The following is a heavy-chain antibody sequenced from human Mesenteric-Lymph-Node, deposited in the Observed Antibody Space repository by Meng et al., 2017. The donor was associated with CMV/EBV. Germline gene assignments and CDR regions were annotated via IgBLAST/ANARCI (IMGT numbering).Heavy chain of an antibody. J-gene: IGHJ3*02. D-gene: IGHD1-1*01. CDR1: GVSIGSRSYY. CDR2: IHYSWST. CDR3: ATQHRGPTDGFDI. V-gene: IGHV4-39*07. Sequence: GHALSKLSSTLSLLAPVSGVSIGSRSYYGGWIRQSPGKGLEWIGSIHYSWSTYYTPSLQSRVTISVDTSKNQFSLKLSSVTAADTAVYYCATQHRGPTDGFDIWGQGTMVTV.